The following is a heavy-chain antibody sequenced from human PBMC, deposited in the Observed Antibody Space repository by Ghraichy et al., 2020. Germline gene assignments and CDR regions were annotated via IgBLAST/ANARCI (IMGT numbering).Heavy chain of an antibody. J-gene: IGHJ5*02. CDR3: ARDQEWRASSPGFDP. D-gene: IGHD2-2*01. CDR2: IYHNGRT. CDR1: GDSLNNYY. V-gene: IGHV4-59*01. Sequence: SETLSLTCTVSGDSLNNYYWSWIRQAPGKVLEWIGSIYHNGRTKYNPSLKSRVTMSVDTSKNQFSLSLTSVTAADTAVFYCARDQEWRASSPGFDPWGQGALVSVSP.